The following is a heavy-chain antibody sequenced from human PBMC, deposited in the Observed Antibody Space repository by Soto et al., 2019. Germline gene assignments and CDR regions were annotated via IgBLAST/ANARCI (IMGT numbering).Heavy chain of an antibody. Sequence: QVQLVQSGAEVKKPGASVKISCKVSGYTFIHYYIHWVRQAPGQGLEWMAIINPNGGSTNYAQKFQGRVTVTSDTSTTTVSMELNSLESDDTAVYFCARSLLQGDFWGQGTLVTVSS. D-gene: IGHD2-21*01. V-gene: IGHV1-46*01. CDR1: GYTFIHYY. CDR2: INPNGGST. CDR3: ARSLLQGDF. J-gene: IGHJ4*02.